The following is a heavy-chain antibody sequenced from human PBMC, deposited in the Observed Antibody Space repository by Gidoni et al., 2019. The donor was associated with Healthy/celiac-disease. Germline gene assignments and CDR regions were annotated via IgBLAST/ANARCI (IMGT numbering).Heavy chain of an antibody. J-gene: IGHJ4*02. CDR3: AREARVLGINDY. Sequence: EVQLVESGGGLVQPGGSRRLSCAALGFTFSSYWMSWVRQAPGKGLGWVANIKQDGSEKYYVDSVKGRFTISRDNAKNSLYLQMNSLRAEDTAVYYCAREARVLGINDYWGQGTLVTVSS. CDR1: GFTFSSYW. D-gene: IGHD1-20*01. CDR2: IKQDGSEK. V-gene: IGHV3-7*01.